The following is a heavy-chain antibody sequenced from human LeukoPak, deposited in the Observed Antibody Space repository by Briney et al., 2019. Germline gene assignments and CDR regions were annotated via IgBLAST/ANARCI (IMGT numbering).Heavy chain of an antibody. V-gene: IGHV3-53*01. CDR1: GFIVGNNY. J-gene: IGHJ6*03. Sequence: PGGSLRLSCAASGFIVGNNYVTWVRQAPGKGLEWVSSIYGGGATYYADSVRGRFTVSRDNAKNTVYLQMDSLRGEDTAVYYCASGSGSYRTPYYYMDVWGKGTTVTVSS. D-gene: IGHD3-10*01. CDR3: ASGSGSYRTPYYYMDV. CDR2: IYGGGAT.